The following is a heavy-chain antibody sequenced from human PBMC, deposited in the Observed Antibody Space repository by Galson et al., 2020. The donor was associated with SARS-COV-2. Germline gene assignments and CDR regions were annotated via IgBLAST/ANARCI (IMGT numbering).Heavy chain of an antibody. D-gene: IGHD3-3*01. J-gene: IGHJ6*02. CDR1: GFTFDDYT. CDR2: ISWDGGST. V-gene: IGHV3-43*01. CDR3: AKDVLRFLETTGMDV. Sequence: GGSLRLSCAASGFTFDDYTMNWVRQAPGKGLEWVSLISWDGGSTYYADSVKGRFTISRDNSKNSLYLQMNSLRTEDTALYYCAKDVLRFLETTGMDVWGQGTTVTVSS.